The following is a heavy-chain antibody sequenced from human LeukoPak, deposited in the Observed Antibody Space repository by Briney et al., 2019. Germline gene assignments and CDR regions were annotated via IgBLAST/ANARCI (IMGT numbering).Heavy chain of an antibody. D-gene: IGHD3-10*01. CDR2: INHSGST. CDR3: ARLAMVRGVTIDY. Sequence: KASETLSLTCAVYGGSFSSYYWSWIRQPPGKGLEWIGEINHSGSTNYNPSLKSRVTISVDTSKNQFSLKLSSVTAADTAVYYCARLAMVRGVTIDYWGQGTLVTVSS. CDR1: GGSFSSYY. J-gene: IGHJ4*02. V-gene: IGHV4-34*01.